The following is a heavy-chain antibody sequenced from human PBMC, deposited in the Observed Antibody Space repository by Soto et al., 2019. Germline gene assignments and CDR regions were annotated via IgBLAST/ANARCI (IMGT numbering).Heavy chain of an antibody. Sequence: GGSLRLSCAASGFTFSDYYMSWIRQAPGKGLEWVSYISSSSSYTNYADSVKGRFTISRDNAKNSLYLQMNSLRAEDTAVYYCARVRLSGYSSSWYFDYWGQGTLVTVSS. V-gene: IGHV3-11*06. CDR2: ISSSSSYT. CDR3: ARVRLSGYSSSWYFDY. CDR1: GFTFSDYY. D-gene: IGHD6-13*01. J-gene: IGHJ4*02.